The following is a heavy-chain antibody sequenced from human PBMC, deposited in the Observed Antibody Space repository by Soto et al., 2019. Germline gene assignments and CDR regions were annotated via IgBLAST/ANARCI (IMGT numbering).Heavy chain of an antibody. CDR2: ISSSGSTI. Sequence: EVQLVESGGGLVQPGGSLRLSCAASGFTFSSYEMNWVRQAPGKGLEWVSYISSSGSTIYYADSVKGRFTISRDNAKNSLYLQMNSLRAEDTAIYYCARRYGEYKTPAKYYYYYGMDVWGQGTTVTVSS. V-gene: IGHV3-48*03. D-gene: IGHD4-17*01. J-gene: IGHJ6*02. CDR3: ARRYGEYKTPAKYYYYYGMDV. CDR1: GFTFSSYE.